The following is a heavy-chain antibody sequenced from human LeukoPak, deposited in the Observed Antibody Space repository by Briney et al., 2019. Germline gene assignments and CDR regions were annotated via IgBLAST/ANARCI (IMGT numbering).Heavy chain of an antibody. Sequence: GGSLRLSCAASGFNFSYSWMSWVRQAPGKGLEWVSAISGSGGSTYYADSVKGRFTISRDNSKNTLYLQMNSLRAEDTAVYYCAKPPSYCGGDCYVNWFDHWGQGILVTVSS. D-gene: IGHD2-21*02. CDR1: GFNFSYSW. CDR2: ISGSGGST. V-gene: IGHV3-23*01. J-gene: IGHJ5*02. CDR3: AKPPSYCGGDCYVNWFDH.